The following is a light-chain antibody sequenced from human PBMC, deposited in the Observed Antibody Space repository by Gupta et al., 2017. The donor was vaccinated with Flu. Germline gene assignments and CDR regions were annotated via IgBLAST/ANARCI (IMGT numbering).Light chain of an antibody. Sequence: EIVLTQSPVTLSLSQGERATLSCGASQSISNNYLAWYQQKPGLAPRLLIYDVSRRATGIPDRFSGSGSGTDFTLTISRLEPEDFAVYYCQQYDYSPQTFGRGTKVEIK. CDR3: QQYDYSPQT. CDR2: DVS. V-gene: IGKV3D-20*01. J-gene: IGKJ1*01. CDR1: QSISNNY.